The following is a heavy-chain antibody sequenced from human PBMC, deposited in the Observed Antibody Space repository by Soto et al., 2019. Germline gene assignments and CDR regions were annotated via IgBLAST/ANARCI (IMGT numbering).Heavy chain of an antibody. CDR3: ASLPTALVLRYFDWLPPRG. Sequence: PSETLSLTCTVSGGSISSSSYYLGWIRQPPGKGLEWIGGIYYSGSTYYNPSLKSRVTISVDTSKNQFSLKLSSVTAADTAVYYCASLPTALVLRYFDWLPPRGWGQGTLVTVSS. CDR2: IYYSGST. V-gene: IGHV4-39*01. D-gene: IGHD3-9*01. CDR1: GGSISSSSYY. J-gene: IGHJ4*02.